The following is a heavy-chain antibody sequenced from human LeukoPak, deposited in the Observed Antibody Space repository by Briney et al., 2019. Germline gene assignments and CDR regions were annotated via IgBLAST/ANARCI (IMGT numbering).Heavy chain of an antibody. V-gene: IGHV4-59*01. D-gene: IGHD3-22*01. CDR1: GGSISSYY. Sequence: SETLSLTCTVSGGSISSYYWSWIRQPPGRGLEWIGYISNSGSTNNNPSLKSRLTMSIDTSKNQFSLRLNSVTAADTAVYYCARAGSGYSFDNWGQGKLVTVSS. CDR2: ISNSGST. J-gene: IGHJ4*02. CDR3: ARAGSGYSFDN.